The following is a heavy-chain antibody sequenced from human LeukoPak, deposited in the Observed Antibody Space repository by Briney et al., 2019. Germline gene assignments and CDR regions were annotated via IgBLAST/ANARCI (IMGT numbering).Heavy chain of an antibody. D-gene: IGHD1-26*01. Sequence: GGSLRLSCAASGFTVTSNYMNWVRQAPGKGLEWVSVIFSSGTTYYADSVKGRFTISRDNSNNTLYLQMNSLRAEDTAVYYCARDPVGAIGYGMDVWGQGTTVTVSS. CDR2: IFSSGTT. CDR3: ARDPVGAIGYGMDV. J-gene: IGHJ6*02. CDR1: GFTVTSNY. V-gene: IGHV3-66*01.